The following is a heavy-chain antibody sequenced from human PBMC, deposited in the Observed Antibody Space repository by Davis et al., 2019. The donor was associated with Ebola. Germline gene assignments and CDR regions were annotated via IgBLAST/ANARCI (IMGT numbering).Heavy chain of an antibody. V-gene: IGHV3-7*03. CDR1: GFTFSSYW. CDR3: ARDSPTIWFGELLHAPLTHYYYYGMDV. Sequence: GESLKISCAASGFTFSSYWMSWVRQAPGKGLEWVANIKQDGSEKYYVDSVKGRFTISRDNAKNSLYLQMNSLRAEDTAVYYCARDSPTIWFGELLHAPLTHYYYYGMDVWGQGTTVTVSS. D-gene: IGHD3-10*01. J-gene: IGHJ6*02. CDR2: IKQDGSEK.